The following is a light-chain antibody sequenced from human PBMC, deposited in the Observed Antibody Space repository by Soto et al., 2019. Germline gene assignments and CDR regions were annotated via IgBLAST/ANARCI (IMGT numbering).Light chain of an antibody. V-gene: IGKV3-15*01. CDR2: GAS. CDR3: QQYNNWHPIT. J-gene: IGKJ5*01. CDR1: QSVSSN. Sequence: EIVLTQSPATLSSFPGDRVTLSCRASQSVSSNLAWYQQKPGQAPRLIIYGASTRANGIPARFSGSGSGTEFTLTISSLQSEDFAFYYCQQYNNWHPITFGQGTRLEIK.